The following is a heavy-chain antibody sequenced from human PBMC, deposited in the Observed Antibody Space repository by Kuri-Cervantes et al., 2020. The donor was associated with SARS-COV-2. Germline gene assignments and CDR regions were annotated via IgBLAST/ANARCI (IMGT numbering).Heavy chain of an antibody. J-gene: IGHJ5*02. CDR2: IGSYGVTT. CDR3: AREDLSDNWFDP. Sequence: GESLKISCAASGFTFSSYDMSWVRQAPGKGLEWVSGIGSYGVTTYYADSVKGRFAISRDNSKNTLYLQMDSLRAEDTAVCYCAREDLSDNWFDPWGQGTLVTVSS. D-gene: IGHD2/OR15-2a*01. CDR1: GFTFSSYD. V-gene: IGHV3-23*01.